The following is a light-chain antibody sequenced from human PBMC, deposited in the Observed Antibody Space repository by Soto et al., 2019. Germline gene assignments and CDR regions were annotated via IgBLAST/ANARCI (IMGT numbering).Light chain of an antibody. CDR1: SSNIGAPYD. V-gene: IGLV1-40*01. J-gene: IGLJ2*01. CDR2: GNN. Sequence: QSVLTQPPSVSGAPGQRVTISCTGSSSNIGAPYDVHWYQQLPGTAPKVLIFGNNNRPSGVPDRFSGSKSGTSASLAITGLQAEDEADYYCQSYDTRLSGWVFGGGTKVTVL. CDR3: QSYDTRLSGWV.